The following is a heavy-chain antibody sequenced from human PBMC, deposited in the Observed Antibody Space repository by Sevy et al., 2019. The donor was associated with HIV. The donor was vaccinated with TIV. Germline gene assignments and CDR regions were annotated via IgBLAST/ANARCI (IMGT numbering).Heavy chain of an antibody. D-gene: IGHD3-10*01. CDR2: IYDGGST. J-gene: IGHJ4*02. CDR3: AMDYYGSGSYYEFVY. V-gene: IGHV4-38-2*02. CDR1: GFSISSDYY. Sequence: SETLSLTCTVSGFSISSDYYWGWIRQPPGKGLEWIGSIYDGGSTYYTPSLKSRVTISIDTSKNQLSLKLSSVTAADTAVYYCAMDYYGSGSYYEFVYWGQGTLVTVSS.